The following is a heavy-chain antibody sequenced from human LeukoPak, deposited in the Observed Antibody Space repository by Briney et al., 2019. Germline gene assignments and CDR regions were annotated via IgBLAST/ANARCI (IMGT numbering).Heavy chain of an antibody. CDR1: GYTFTGYY. CDR2: INPNSGGT. D-gene: IGHD3-22*01. J-gene: IGHJ6*03. V-gene: IGHV1-2*02. CDR3: ARLEAGYYYDSSGYYVPPYYYYYMDV. Sequence: ASVKVSCKASGYTFTGYYMHWVRQAPGQGLEWMGWINPNSGGTNYAQKFQGRVTMTRDTSISTAYMELSRLRSDDAAVYYCARLEAGYYYDSSGYYVPPYYYYYMDVWGKGTTVTISS.